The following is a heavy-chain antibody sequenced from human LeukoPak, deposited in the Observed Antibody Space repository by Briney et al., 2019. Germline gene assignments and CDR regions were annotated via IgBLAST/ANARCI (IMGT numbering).Heavy chain of an antibody. V-gene: IGHV4-38-2*02. CDR1: GYSISSGYY. J-gene: IGHJ4*02. CDR2: IYHSGST. Sequence: PSETLSLTCTVSGYSISSGYYWGWIRQPPGKGLEWIGSIYHSGSTYYNPSLKSRVTISVDTSKNQFSLKLSSVTAADTAVYYCASGYSSGFHAGYWGQGTLVTVSS. D-gene: IGHD6-19*01. CDR3: ASGYSSGFHAGY.